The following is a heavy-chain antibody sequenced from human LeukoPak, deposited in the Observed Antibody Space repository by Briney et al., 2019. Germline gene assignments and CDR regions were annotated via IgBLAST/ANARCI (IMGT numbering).Heavy chain of an antibody. CDR1: GFTFSSYA. CDR3: TTTGTGVPTRDY. CDR2: IKSKTDGGTT. Sequence: GGSLRLSCAASGFTFSSYAMSWVRQAPGKGLEWVGRIKSKTDGGTTDYAAPVKGRFTISRDDSKNTLYLQMNSLKTEDTAVYYCTTTGTGVPTRDYWGQGILVTVSS. J-gene: IGHJ4*02. V-gene: IGHV3-15*01. D-gene: IGHD1-1*01.